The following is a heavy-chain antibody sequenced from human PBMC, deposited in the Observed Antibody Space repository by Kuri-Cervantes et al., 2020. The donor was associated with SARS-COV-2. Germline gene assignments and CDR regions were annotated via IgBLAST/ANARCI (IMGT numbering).Heavy chain of an antibody. V-gene: IGHV1-69*04. CDR2: IIPILGTA. D-gene: IGHD3-3*01. CDR3: ASRRGFLAYSDAFDI. CDR1: GGTFSSYA. Sequence: SVKVSCKASGGTFSSYAISWVRQAPGQGLEWMGRIIPILGTANYAQKFQGRVTITADKSTSTAYMELSSLRSEDTAVYYCASRRGFLAYSDAFDIWGQGTMVTVSS. J-gene: IGHJ3*02.